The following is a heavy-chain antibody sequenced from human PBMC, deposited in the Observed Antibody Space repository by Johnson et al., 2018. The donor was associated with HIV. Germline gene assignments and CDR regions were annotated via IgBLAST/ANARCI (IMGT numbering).Heavy chain of an antibody. D-gene: IGHD4-17*01. J-gene: IGHJ3*02. CDR1: GFTVSSNY. CDR2: ISSSGITI. V-gene: IGHV3-11*04. CDR3: ARDSTPWGGDYVGYAFDI. Sequence: QVQLVESGGGLVKTGESLRLSCAASGFTVSSNYMSWVRQAPGKGLEWVSYISSSGITIYYADSVKGRFTISRDNAKNSLSLLMNSLRPEETAVYYCARDSTPWGGDYVGYAFDIWGQGTMVTVSS.